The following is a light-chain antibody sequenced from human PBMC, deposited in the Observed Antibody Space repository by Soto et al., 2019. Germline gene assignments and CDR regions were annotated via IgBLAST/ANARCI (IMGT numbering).Light chain of an antibody. CDR1: QAIRND. CDR3: LQHNSYPRT. Sequence: DVQMTQSQSFLSASVGDSVTIXXRASQAIRNDLAWYQQEPGKAPKCXVSATSVLQSGVPSRFSGSGSGTQFILTISSLQPEDFATYFCLQHNSYPRTFGQGTKVDIK. J-gene: IGKJ1*01. CDR2: ATS. V-gene: IGKV1-17*01.